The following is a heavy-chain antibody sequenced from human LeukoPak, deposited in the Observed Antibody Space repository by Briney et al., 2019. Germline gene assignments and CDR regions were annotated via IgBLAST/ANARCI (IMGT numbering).Heavy chain of an antibody. Sequence: PGGSLRLSCAASGFNFFTYGMHWVRQAPGKGLEWVAVIWYDGSNKYYADSVKGRFTISRDNSKSTLYLQMNSLRAEDTAVYYCAKGLGYYDSSGYDYWGQGTLVTVSS. J-gene: IGHJ4*02. CDR3: AKGLGYYDSSGYDY. CDR1: GFNFFTYG. D-gene: IGHD3-22*01. V-gene: IGHV3-33*06. CDR2: IWYDGSNK.